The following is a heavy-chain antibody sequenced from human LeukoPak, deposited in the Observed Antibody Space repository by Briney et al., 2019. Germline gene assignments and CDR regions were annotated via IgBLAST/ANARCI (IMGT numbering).Heavy chain of an antibody. D-gene: IGHD6-13*01. Sequence: GGSLRLSCEVSGFTSGSSRMNWVRQAPGKGLEWVSYISSRGTTKHYADSVKGRFTISRDNAKNALYLQMNSLRVEDTAVYYCANFEPGYTSSWYAEFWGQGTLVTVSS. CDR1: GFTSGSSR. CDR3: ANFEPGYTSSWYAEF. V-gene: IGHV3-48*01. CDR2: ISSRGTTK. J-gene: IGHJ4*02.